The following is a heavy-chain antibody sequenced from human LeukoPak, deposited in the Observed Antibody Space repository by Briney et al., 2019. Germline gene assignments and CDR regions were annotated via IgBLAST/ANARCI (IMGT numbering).Heavy chain of an antibody. J-gene: IGHJ4*02. CDR3: ARATRGFGEPVGDY. CDR1: VSTFTGYY. D-gene: IGHD3-10*01. CDR2: INPKSGGT. V-gene: IGHV1-2*02. Sequence: GAAVNVSCMASVSTFTGYYIHWVRQAPGQGLEWMGWINPKSGGTNYAKKFQGRVTMTRDTSISTGYMEVSRLGSDDTAVYYCARATRGFGEPVGDYWGQGTLVSVSS.